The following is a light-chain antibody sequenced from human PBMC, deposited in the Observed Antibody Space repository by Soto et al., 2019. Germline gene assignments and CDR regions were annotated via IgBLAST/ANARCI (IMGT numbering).Light chain of an antibody. V-gene: IGLV1-36*01. J-gene: IGLJ1*01. Sequence: QSVLTQPPSVSEAPGQRVTISCSGSSSNIGNNAVNWYQQLPGQAPKIVIYYDDLLTSGVSDRFSGSKSGISASLAISDLQSDDEADYYCATWDDSLNAYVFGSGTKVTVL. CDR2: YDD. CDR3: ATWDDSLNAYV. CDR1: SSNIGNNA.